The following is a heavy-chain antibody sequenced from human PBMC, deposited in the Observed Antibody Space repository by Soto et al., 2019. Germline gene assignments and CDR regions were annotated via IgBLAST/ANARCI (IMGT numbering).Heavy chain of an antibody. CDR2: IYHSGST. J-gene: IGHJ4*02. Sequence: SETLSLTCAVSGGSISSSNWWSWVRQPPGKGLEWIGEIYHSGSTNYNPSLKSRVTISVGKSKNQFSLKLSSVTAADTAVYYCARRYSSSWTNYWGQGTLVTVSS. CDR1: GGSISSSNW. D-gene: IGHD6-13*01. V-gene: IGHV4-4*02. CDR3: ARRYSSSWTNY.